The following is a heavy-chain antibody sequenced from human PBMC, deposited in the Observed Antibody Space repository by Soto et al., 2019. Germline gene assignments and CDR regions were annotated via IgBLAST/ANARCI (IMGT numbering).Heavy chain of an antibody. CDR1: GFTFSSYS. Sequence: GGSLRLSCAASGFTFSSYSMNWVRQAPGKGLEWVSSISSSSSYIYYADSVKGRFTISRDNAKNSLYLQMNSLRAEDTAVYYCARYSPDDDMLTGYYLPDYWGQGTLVTVSS. CDR2: ISSSSSYI. J-gene: IGHJ4*02. CDR3: ARYSPDDDMLTGYYLPDY. D-gene: IGHD3-9*01. V-gene: IGHV3-21*01.